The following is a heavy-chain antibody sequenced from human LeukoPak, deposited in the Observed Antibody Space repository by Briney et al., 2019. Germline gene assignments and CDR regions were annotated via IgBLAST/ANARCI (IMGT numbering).Heavy chain of an antibody. D-gene: IGHD3-10*01. CDR1: GVSISSYY. J-gene: IGHJ4*02. Sequence: SETLSLTCTVSGVSISSYYWSWIRQPPGKGLEWIGYIYYSGSTNYNPSLKSRVTISVDTSKNQFSLKLSSVTAADTAVYYCARDRTVRGAHDYWGQRTLVTVSS. V-gene: IGHV4-59*12. CDR3: ARDRTVRGAHDY. CDR2: IYYSGST.